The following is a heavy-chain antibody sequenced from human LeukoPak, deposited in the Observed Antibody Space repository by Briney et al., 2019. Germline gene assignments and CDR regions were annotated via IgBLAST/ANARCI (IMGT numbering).Heavy chain of an antibody. CDR1: GFTFDKYG. V-gene: IGHV3-30*03. CDR2: ISYDGSNK. Sequence: PGRSLRLSCATSGFTFDKYGIHWVRQAPGKGLEWVAVISYDGSNKYYADSVKGRFTISRDNSKNTLYLQMNSLRAEDTAVYYCALQGKGSSGWPYFDYWGQGTLVTVSS. CDR3: ALQGKGSSGWPYFDY. D-gene: IGHD6-19*01. J-gene: IGHJ4*02.